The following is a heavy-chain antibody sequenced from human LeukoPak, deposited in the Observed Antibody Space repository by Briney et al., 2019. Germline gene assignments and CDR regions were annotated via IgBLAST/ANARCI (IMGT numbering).Heavy chain of an antibody. CDR1: GFTFSSYW. CDR2: IKQDGREK. Sequence: GSLRLSCAASGFTFSSYWMSWVRQAPGKGLEWVANIKQDGREKYYVDSGKGRFTISRDNAKNSLYLQMNSLRAEDTAVYYCARASPERGYSYGPLDNYFDYWGQGTLVTVSS. V-gene: IGHV3-7*01. J-gene: IGHJ4*02. D-gene: IGHD5-18*01. CDR3: ARASPERGYSYGPLDNYFDY.